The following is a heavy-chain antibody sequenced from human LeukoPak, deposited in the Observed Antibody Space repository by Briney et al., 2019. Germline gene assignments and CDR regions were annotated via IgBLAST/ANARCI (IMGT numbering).Heavy chain of an antibody. J-gene: IGHJ5*02. CDR1: GFTFSSYS. CDR2: ISSSSSTI. Sequence: GGSLRLSCAASGFTFSSYSMNWVRQAPGKGLEWVSYISSSSSTIYYADSVKGRFTISRDNAKNSLYLQMNSLRDEDTAVYYCARDGITIFGVVTENWFDPWGQGTLVTVSS. CDR3: ARDGITIFGVVTENWFDP. D-gene: IGHD3-3*01. V-gene: IGHV3-48*02.